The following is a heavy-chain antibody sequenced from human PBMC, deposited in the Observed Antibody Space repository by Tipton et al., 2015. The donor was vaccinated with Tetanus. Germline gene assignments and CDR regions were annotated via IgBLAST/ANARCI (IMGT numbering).Heavy chain of an antibody. CDR1: GDSVSGYY. CDR2: VYYTGST. J-gene: IGHJ4*02. D-gene: IGHD1-26*01. Sequence: TLSLTCTVSGDSVSGYYWSWIRQPPGKGLEWIGYVYYTGSTNHNPSLKSRVTISMDRSKNQISLRLSSVTPADAAVYFCARGLPREPFYLDYWGQGKPVTVSS. CDR3: ARGLPREPFYLDY. V-gene: IGHV4-59*02.